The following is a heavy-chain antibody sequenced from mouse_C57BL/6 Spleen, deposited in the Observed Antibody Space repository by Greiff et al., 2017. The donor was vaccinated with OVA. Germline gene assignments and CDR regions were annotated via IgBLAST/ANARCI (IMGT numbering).Heavy chain of an antibody. J-gene: IGHJ2*01. Sequence: EVKVVESGGDLVKPGGSLKLSCAASGFTFSSYGMSWVRQTPDKRLEWVATISSGGSYTYYPDSVKGRFTISRDNAKNTLYLQMSSLKSEDTAMYYCARQGGNSYFDYWGQGTTLTVSS. CDR2: ISSGGSYT. CDR3: ARQGGNSYFDY. V-gene: IGHV5-6*01. D-gene: IGHD2-1*01. CDR1: GFTFSSYG.